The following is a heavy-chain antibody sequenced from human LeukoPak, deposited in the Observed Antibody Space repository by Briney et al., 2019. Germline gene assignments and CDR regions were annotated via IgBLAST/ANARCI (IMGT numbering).Heavy chain of an antibody. CDR2: LLDSVNT. CDR3: ATLKRGSIYGYFDF. D-gene: IGHD5-18*01. V-gene: IGHV4-59*11. CDR1: GGSLSSHY. Sequence: PSETLSLTRTVSGGSLSSHYWSWIRQPPGKGLEWIAYLLDSVNTKDNPSLQSRLTLSADTSKNQFSLRLTSVTAADTAVYYCATLKRGSIYGYFDFWGQGIKVTVSS. J-gene: IGHJ4*02.